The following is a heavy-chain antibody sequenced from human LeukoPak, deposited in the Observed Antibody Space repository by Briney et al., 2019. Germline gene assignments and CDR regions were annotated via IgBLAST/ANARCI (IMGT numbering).Heavy chain of an antibody. Sequence: GGSLRLSCAASGFTFSSYAMSWVRQAPGKGLEWVSVISGSGGSTNYADFVKGRFTISRDNSKNTLYLQMNSLRAEDTAVYYCTKDRLDYGSGNFDYWGQGTLVTVSS. D-gene: IGHD3-10*01. CDR3: TKDRLDYGSGNFDY. CDR2: ISGSGGST. CDR1: GFTFSSYA. V-gene: IGHV3-23*01. J-gene: IGHJ4*02.